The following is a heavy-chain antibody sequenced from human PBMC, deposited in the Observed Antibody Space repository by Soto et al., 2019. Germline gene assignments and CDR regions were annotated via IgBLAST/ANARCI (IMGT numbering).Heavy chain of an antibody. CDR2: XXXXFXTA. CDR1: GGTFXSYA. D-gene: IGHD5-12*01. V-gene: IGHV1-69*01. Sequence: QVQLVQSGAEVKKPGSSVKVSCKASGGTFXSYAISWVXXXXXXXXXXMXGXXXXFXTANYAQKFQGRVTITADESTSTAYMELSSLRSEDTAVYYCARVPLGSGYVYFDYWGQGTLVTVSS. CDR3: ARVPLGSGYVYFDY. J-gene: IGHJ4*02.